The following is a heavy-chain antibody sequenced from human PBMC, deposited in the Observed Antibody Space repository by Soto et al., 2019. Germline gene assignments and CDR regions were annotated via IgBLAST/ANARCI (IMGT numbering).Heavy chain of an antibody. D-gene: IGHD1-26*01. CDR1: GFTFSSYG. V-gene: IGHV3-33*01. Sequence: QVQLVESGGGVVQPGRSLRLSCAASGFTFSSYGMHWVRQAPGKGLEWVAVIWYDGSNKYYADSVKGRFTISRDNSKNARYLQMNSLRAEDTAVYCCARDLGSVGAGGYWVQGALVTVSS. J-gene: IGHJ4*02. CDR3: ARDLGSVGAGGY. CDR2: IWYDGSNK.